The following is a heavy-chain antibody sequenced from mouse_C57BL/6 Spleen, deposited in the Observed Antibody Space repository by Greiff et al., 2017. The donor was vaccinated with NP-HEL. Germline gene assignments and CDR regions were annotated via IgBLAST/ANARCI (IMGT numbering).Heavy chain of an antibody. J-gene: IGHJ3*01. Sequence: EVKLVESGPGLVKPSQSLSLTCSVTGYSITSGYYWNWIRQFPGNKLEWMGYISYDGSNNYNPSLKNRISITRDTSKNQFFLKLNSVTTEDTATYYCARGYDGYSFAYWGQGTLVTVSA. CDR3: ARGYDGYSFAY. D-gene: IGHD2-3*01. CDR2: ISYDGSN. V-gene: IGHV3-6*01. CDR1: GYSITSGYY.